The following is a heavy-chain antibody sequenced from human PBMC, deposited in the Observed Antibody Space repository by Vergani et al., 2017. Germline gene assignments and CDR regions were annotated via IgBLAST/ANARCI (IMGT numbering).Heavy chain of an antibody. V-gene: IGHV4-61*02. J-gene: IGHJ4*02. CDR3: ASCSGSSCGGDY. CDR2: IYTRGST. CDR1: GVSISSGSYY. D-gene: IGHD2-15*01. Sequence: QVQLQESGPGLVKPSQTLSLTCTVPGVSISSGSYYWSWIRQPAGKGLEWIGRIYTRGSTNYNPALNSRVTISVDTSKNQFSLKLSSVTAADTAVYYCASCSGSSCGGDYWGQGTLVTVSS.